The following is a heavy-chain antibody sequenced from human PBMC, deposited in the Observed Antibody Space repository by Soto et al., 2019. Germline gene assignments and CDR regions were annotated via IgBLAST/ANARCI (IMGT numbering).Heavy chain of an antibody. V-gene: IGHV4-39*07. D-gene: IGHD3-10*01. CDR1: GGSIGSGGYY. CDR2: INHSGST. J-gene: IGHJ6*02. CDR3: ARGRSGSGYVDYYGMDV. Sequence: SETLSLTCTVSGGSIGSGGYYWSWIRQPPGKGLEWIGEINHSGSTNYNPSLKSRVTISVDTSKNQFSLKLSSVTAADTAVYYCARGRSGSGYVDYYGMDVWGQGTTVTVSS.